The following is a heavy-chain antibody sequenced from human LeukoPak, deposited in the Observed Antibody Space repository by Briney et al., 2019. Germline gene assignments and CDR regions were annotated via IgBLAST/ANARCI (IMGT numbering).Heavy chain of an antibody. CDR2: INPSGGST. D-gene: IGHD3-10*01. CDR1: GYPFTAYY. J-gene: IGHJ4*02. CDR3: ARGGARHSMVRGEGFDY. Sequence: ASVKVSCKAFGYPFTAYYMYWVRQAPGQGPEWMGIINPSGGSTSYAQKFQGRVTMTRDMSTNTVYMELSSLRSDDTAVYYCARGGARHSMVRGEGFDYWGQGTLVTVSS. V-gene: IGHV1-46*01.